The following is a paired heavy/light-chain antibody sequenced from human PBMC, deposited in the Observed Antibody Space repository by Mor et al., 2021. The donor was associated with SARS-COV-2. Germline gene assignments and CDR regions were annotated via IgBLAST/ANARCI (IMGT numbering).Light chain of an antibody. CDR1: QSITSTY. CDR3: QHYGSSPLYT. V-gene: IGKV3-20*01. CDR2: GAS. J-gene: IGKJ2*01. Sequence: EIVLTQSPGTLSLSPGERATLSCRASQSITSTYLAWYQQKPGQAPRLLIYGASRRATGIPDRFSGSGSGTDFTVTISRLEPEDFAVYYCQHYGSSPLYTFGQGTKLEIK.
Heavy chain of an antibody. J-gene: IGHJ6*02. CDR2: IHSDGTTT. CDR1: GFTLTYYL. CDR3: TRDLVRSNSFYSGMDV. V-gene: IGHV3-74*01. Sequence: DEQLVESGGGLVPPGGSLRLSCTASGFTLTYYLMHWVRQVPGKGLVWVSHIHSDGTTTNYADSVKGRFTISRDTAKNTLYLQMSSLRAEDTSVYYCTRDLVRSNSFYSGMDVWGLGTTVIVS. D-gene: IGHD3-16*01.